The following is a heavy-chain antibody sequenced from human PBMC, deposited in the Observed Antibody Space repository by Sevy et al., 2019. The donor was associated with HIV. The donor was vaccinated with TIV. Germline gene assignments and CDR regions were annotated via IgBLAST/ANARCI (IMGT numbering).Heavy chain of an antibody. CDR1: GDSISGYY. Sequence: SETLSLTCTVSGDSISGYYWSWIRQPPGKGLEWIGYIYYTRSTNYNPSLKSRVTISKETSKNQFSRKLGSVTAADTAVYYCARGSPQHYYGMDVWGQGTTVTVSS. J-gene: IGHJ6*02. CDR3: ARGSPQHYYGMDV. V-gene: IGHV4-59*01. CDR2: IYYTRST. D-gene: IGHD6-13*01.